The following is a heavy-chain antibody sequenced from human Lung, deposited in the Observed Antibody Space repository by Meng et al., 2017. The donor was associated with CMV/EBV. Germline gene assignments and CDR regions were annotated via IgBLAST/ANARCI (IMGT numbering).Heavy chain of an antibody. CDR1: GFTVSSSY. Sequence: SLKISCAASGFTVSSSYMSWVCKAQGKGLEWVSVIYAGGATYYAGSVKGRFTISRDNSKNTLYLQMNSLSAEDTAVYYCSRGCSRGFDHWGQGTLVTVSS. V-gene: IGHV3-53*01. D-gene: IGHD2-15*01. CDR2: IYAGGAT. J-gene: IGHJ4*02. CDR3: SRGCSRGFDH.